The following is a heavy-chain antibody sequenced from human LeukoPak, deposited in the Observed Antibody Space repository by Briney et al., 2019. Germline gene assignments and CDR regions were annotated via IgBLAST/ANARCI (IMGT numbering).Heavy chain of an antibody. CDR1: GFTFSSYG. CDR2: IWYDGSNK. D-gene: IGHD5-18*01. Sequence: QPGRSLRLSCAASGFTFSSYGMHWVRQAPGKGLEWVAVIWYDGSNKYYADSVKGRFTISRDNSKNTLYLQMNSLRAEDTAVYYCARSDGADTAMVNFDYWGQGTLVTVSS. CDR3: ARSDGADTAMVNFDY. V-gene: IGHV3-33*01. J-gene: IGHJ4*02.